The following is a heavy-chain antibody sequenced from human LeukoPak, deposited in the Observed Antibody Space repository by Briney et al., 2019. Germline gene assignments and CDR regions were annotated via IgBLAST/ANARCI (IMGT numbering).Heavy chain of an antibody. CDR2: IKSKISGGTT. CDR1: GFTSSNAW. CDR3: TTDAPYYYGSGTKTDAFDL. J-gene: IGHJ3*01. D-gene: IGHD3-10*01. Sequence: PGGSLRLSCAASGFTSSNAWMYWVRQAPGKGLEWVGRIKSKISGGTTDYAAPVKGRFTISRDDSKNTLYLQMNSLKTEDTAVYYCTTDAPYYYGSGTKTDAFDLWGQGTMVTVSS. V-gene: IGHV3-15*01.